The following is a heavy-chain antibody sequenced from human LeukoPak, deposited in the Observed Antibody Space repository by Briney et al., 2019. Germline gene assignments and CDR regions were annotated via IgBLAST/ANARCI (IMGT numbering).Heavy chain of an antibody. V-gene: IGHV3-7*01. D-gene: IGHD6-13*01. CDR2: IRQDGSEK. CDR3: ARDGTAAGLYFDL. J-gene: IGHJ4*01. CDR1: GFTFTDYW. Sequence: GGSLRLSCEVSGFTFTDYWMNWVRQAPGKGPELVASIRQDGSEKTYVDSVKGRFTISRDNTKNSLSLQLNGLRAEDTAVYYCARDGTAAGLYFDLWGQGTLVTVSS.